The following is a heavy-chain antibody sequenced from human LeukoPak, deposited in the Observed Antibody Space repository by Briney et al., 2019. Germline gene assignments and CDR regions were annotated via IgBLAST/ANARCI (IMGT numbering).Heavy chain of an antibody. CDR2: ISGSGGST. D-gene: IGHD3-22*01. CDR3: AKVRGYIPSGSGYYGGWFDP. J-gene: IGHJ5*02. Sequence: GGSLRLSCAASGFTFSSYEMNWVRQAPGKGLEWVSAISGSGGSTYYADSVKGRFTISRDNSKNTLYLQMNSLRAEDTAVYYCAKVRGYIPSGSGYYGGWFDPWGQGTLVTVSS. CDR1: GFTFSSYE. V-gene: IGHV3-23*01.